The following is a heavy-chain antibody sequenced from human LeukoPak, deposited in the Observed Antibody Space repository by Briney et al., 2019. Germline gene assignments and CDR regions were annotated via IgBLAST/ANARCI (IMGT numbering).Heavy chain of an antibody. CDR1: GGSISSYY. J-gene: IGHJ6*02. Sequence: SETLSLTCTVSGGSISSYYWGWIRQPPGKGLEWIGSIYYSESTYYNPSLKSRVTISVDTSKNQFSLKLSSVTAADTAVYYCARRIGYCSSTSCLPYYYGMDVWGQGTTVTVSS. D-gene: IGHD2-2*01. V-gene: IGHV4-39*01. CDR2: IYYSEST. CDR3: ARRIGYCSSTSCLPYYYGMDV.